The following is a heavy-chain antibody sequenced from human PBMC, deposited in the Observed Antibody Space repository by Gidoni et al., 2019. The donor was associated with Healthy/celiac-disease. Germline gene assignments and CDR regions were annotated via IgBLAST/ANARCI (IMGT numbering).Heavy chain of an antibody. CDR2: IKQDGSEK. J-gene: IGHJ5*02. CDR3: ARDRDSSGYYNPSWFDP. Sequence: PGKGLEWVANIKQDGSEKYYVDSVKGRFTISRDNAKNSLYLQMNSLRAEDTAVYYCARDRDSSGYYNPSWFDPWGQGTLVTVSS. V-gene: IGHV3-7*03. D-gene: IGHD3-22*01.